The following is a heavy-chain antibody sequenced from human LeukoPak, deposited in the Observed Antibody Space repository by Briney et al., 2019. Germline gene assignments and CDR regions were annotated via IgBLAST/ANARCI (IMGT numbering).Heavy chain of an antibody. CDR2: INPDGSEK. D-gene: IGHD4-17*01. CDR1: GFTFSGHW. CDR3: TRGHYGLDY. Sequence: PGGSLRLSCAASGFTFSGHWMSWVRQAPGKGLEWVASINPDGSEKYYVDSVKGRFTVSRDSAQNSLYLQMNSLRAENTAVYYCTRGHYGLDYWGQGTLVTVSS. J-gene: IGHJ4*02. V-gene: IGHV3-7*01.